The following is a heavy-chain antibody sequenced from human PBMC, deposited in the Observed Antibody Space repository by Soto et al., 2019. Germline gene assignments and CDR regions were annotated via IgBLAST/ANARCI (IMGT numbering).Heavy chain of an antibody. CDR2: INHSGGT. J-gene: IGHJ5*02. Sequence: PSETLSLTCAVSSGFTTNTHWWSWVRQPPGKGLEWIGEINHSGGTSYNPSLKSRVTISVDKSKNQFSLSLTSVTAADTAVYFCARFVVGYSSGQAWLDPWGKGTLVTVSS. CDR3: ARFVVGYSSGQAWLDP. V-gene: IGHV4-4*02. CDR1: SGFTTNTHW. D-gene: IGHD2-15*01.